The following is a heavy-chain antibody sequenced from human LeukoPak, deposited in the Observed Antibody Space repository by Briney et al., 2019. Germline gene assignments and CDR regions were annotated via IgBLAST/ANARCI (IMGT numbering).Heavy chain of an antibody. V-gene: IGHV4-59*08. CDR3: ARHENKVLASGYYYYMDV. J-gene: IGHJ6*03. CDR1: GGSISPYY. Sequence: PSETLSLTCTVSGGSISPYYWSRIRQPPGKGLEWLAYISYSGSTNYNPSLKSRVTISVDTSKNHFSLKLSSVTAADTALYYCARHENKVLASGYYYYMDVWGKGTTVTVSS. D-gene: IGHD2-2*01. CDR2: ISYSGST.